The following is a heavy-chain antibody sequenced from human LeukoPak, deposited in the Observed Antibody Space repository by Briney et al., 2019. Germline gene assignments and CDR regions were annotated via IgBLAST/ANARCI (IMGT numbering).Heavy chain of an antibody. CDR2: IYYSGST. CDR1: GFTFSSYD. Sequence: GSLRLSCAASGFTFSSYDMHWVRQPPGKGLEWIGSIYYSGSTYYNPSLKSRVTISVDTSKNQFSLKLSSVTAADTAVYYCARTHSHSSSWPFDYWGQGTLVTVSS. J-gene: IGHJ4*02. D-gene: IGHD6-13*01. V-gene: IGHV4-39*01. CDR3: ARTHSHSSSWPFDY.